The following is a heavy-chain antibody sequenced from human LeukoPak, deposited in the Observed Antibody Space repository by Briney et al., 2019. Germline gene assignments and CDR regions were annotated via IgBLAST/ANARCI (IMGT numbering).Heavy chain of an antibody. CDR2: IYHSGST. D-gene: IGHD3-10*01. Sequence: SGTLSLTCAVSGGSISSSNWWSWVRQPPGKGLEWIGEIYHSGSTNYNPSLKSRVTILVDKSKNQFSLKLSSVTAADTAVYYCARKYYYGSGSPLDYWGQGTLVTVSS. CDR1: GGSISSSNW. V-gene: IGHV4-4*02. CDR3: ARKYYYGSGSPLDY. J-gene: IGHJ4*02.